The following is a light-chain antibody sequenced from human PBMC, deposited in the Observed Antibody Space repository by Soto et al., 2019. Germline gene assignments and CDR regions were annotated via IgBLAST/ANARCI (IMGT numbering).Light chain of an antibody. Sequence: EIVMTQSPDTLSVSPGERATLSCRASQSVSSNLAWYQQKPGQAPRLLIFGASTRATGIPARFSGSGSGTEFTLTISSLQSEEFAVYHCQQYNNWPYTVGQGTTLEIK. J-gene: IGKJ2*01. CDR2: GAS. CDR1: QSVSSN. V-gene: IGKV3-15*01. CDR3: QQYNNWPYT.